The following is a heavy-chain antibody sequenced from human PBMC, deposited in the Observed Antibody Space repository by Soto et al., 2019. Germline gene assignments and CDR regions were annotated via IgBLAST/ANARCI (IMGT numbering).Heavy chain of an antibody. CDR1: GVSIGTYF. CDR2: IYYRGST. V-gene: IGHV4-59*12. Sequence: SETLSLTCSVSGVSIGTYFWSWLRQSPGKGLEWIGFIYYRGSTTYNPSLRSRVTISVDTSRKEFSLKMTSATAADTAVYFCARGLRKDTTFLDFDYWGQGTMVTVSS. CDR3: ARGLRKDTTFLDFDY. D-gene: IGHD3-3*01. J-gene: IGHJ4*01.